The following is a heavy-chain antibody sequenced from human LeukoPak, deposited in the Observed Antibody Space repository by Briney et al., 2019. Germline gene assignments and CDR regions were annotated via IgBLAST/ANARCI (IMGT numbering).Heavy chain of an antibody. Sequence: GGSLRLSSAASGFTFSSYWMHWVRQAPGKGLVWVSRINTDGSSTSYADSVKGRFTISRDNAKNTLYLQMNSLRAEDTAVYYCARDRDSSGWSGGFDYWGQGTLVTVSS. CDR1: GFTFSSYW. J-gene: IGHJ4*02. V-gene: IGHV3-74*01. CDR3: ARDRDSSGWSGGFDY. D-gene: IGHD6-19*01. CDR2: INTDGSST.